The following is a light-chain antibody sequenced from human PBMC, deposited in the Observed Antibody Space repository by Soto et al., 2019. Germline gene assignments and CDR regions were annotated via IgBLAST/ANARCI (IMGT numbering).Light chain of an antibody. CDR3: SSYTSSSTSVV. V-gene: IGLV2-14*01. CDR1: SSDVGTYNY. CDR2: DAS. J-gene: IGLJ2*01. Sequence: QSALTQPASVSGSPGQSITISCTGTSSDVGTYNYVSWYQQHPGNAPKLMIYDASNRPSGVSDRFSGSKSGNTASLTISGLQAEDEADYYCSSYTSSSTSVVFGGGTKLTVL.